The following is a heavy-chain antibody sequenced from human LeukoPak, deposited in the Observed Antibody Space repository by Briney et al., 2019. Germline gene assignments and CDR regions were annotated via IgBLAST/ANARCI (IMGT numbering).Heavy chain of an antibody. CDR1: GFTFSSYW. D-gene: IGHD4-23*01. Sequence: GGSLRLSCAASGFTFSSYWMSWVRQAPGKGLEWVANIKQDGSEKYYADSVKGRFTISRDNSKNTLYLQMNSLRAEDTAVYYCARAGGGNFPLGAFDIWGQGTMVTVSS. CDR3: ARAGGGNFPLGAFDI. CDR2: IKQDGSEK. V-gene: IGHV3-7*01. J-gene: IGHJ3*02.